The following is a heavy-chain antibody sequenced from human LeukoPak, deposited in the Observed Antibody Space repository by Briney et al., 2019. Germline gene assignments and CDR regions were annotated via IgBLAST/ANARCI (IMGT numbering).Heavy chain of an antibody. Sequence: GGSLRLSCAASGFTFSSYAMSWVRQAPGKGLEWVSAISGSGGSTYYADSVKGRFTISRDNSKNTLYLQMNSLRAEDTAVYYCAKSLGYCSSTSCYAPHYYYYYGMDVWGQGTTVTVSS. CDR2: ISGSGGST. J-gene: IGHJ6*02. D-gene: IGHD2-2*01. V-gene: IGHV3-23*01. CDR1: GFTFSSYA. CDR3: AKSLGYCSSTSCYAPHYYYYYGMDV.